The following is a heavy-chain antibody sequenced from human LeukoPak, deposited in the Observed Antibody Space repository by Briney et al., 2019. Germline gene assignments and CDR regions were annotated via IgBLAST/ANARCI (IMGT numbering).Heavy chain of an antibody. D-gene: IGHD5-18*01. J-gene: IGHJ6*03. V-gene: IGHV1-8*01. Sequence: ASVKVSCKASGYTFTSYDINWVRQATGQGLEWMGWMNPNSGNTGYAQKFQGRVTMTRNTSISTAYMELSSLRSEDTAVYYCARDNGGTAMAYYYYYYMGVWGKGTTVTISS. CDR2: MNPNSGNT. CDR3: ARDNGGTAMAYYYYYYMGV. CDR1: GYTFTSYD.